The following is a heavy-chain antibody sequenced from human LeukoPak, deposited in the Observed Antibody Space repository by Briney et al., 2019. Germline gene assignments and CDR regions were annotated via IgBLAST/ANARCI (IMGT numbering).Heavy chain of an antibody. CDR1: GYAFTSYY. Sequence: ASVKVSCKASGYAFTSYYMHWVRQAPGQGLEWMGIINPSGDSTSYAQKFQGRVTMTRDTSTSTVYMELSSLRSEDTAVYYCARDGIVGATVFDYWGQGTLVTVSS. V-gene: IGHV1-46*01. D-gene: IGHD1-26*01. CDR3: ARDGIVGATVFDY. CDR2: INPSGDST. J-gene: IGHJ4*02.